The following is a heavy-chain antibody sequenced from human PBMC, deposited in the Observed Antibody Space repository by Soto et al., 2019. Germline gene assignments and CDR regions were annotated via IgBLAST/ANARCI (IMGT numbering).Heavy chain of an antibody. J-gene: IGHJ6*02. Sequence: QITLKESGPTLVKPTQTLTLTCTFSAFSLSTGGVGVGWIRQPPGKALEWLALIYWDDDKRYSPSLRSRLTTTKDPSKHQVVLTITNVDPVDTATYYCIQSRCGGDCLQSYASYYDYGMDVWCQGTTITVSS. CDR1: AFSLSTGGVG. CDR3: IQSRCGGDCLQSYASYYDYGMDV. D-gene: IGHD2-21*02. V-gene: IGHV2-5*02. CDR2: IYWDDDK.